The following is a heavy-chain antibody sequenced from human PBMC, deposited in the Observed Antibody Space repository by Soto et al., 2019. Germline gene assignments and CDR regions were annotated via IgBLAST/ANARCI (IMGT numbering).Heavy chain of an antibody. D-gene: IGHD2-15*01. Sequence: GGSLRLSCAASGFTFSDYYMSWIRQAPGKGLEWVSYISSSSSYTNYADSVKGRFTISRDNAKNSLYLQMNSLRAEDTAVYYCARASVVVVAATIYYFDYWGQGTLVTVSS. CDR1: GFTFSDYY. CDR2: ISSSSSYT. J-gene: IGHJ4*02. V-gene: IGHV3-11*06. CDR3: ARASVVVVAATIYYFDY.